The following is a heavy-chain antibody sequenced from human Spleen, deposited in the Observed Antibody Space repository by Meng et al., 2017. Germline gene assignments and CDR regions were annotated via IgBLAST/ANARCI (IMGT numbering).Heavy chain of an antibody. CDR2: ISYDGSNK. CDR1: GFTFSSYA. Sequence: QVQLVESGGGVVQPGRSLRLSCAASGFTFSSYAMHWVRQAPGKGLEWVAVISYDGSNKYYADSVKGRFTISRDNSKNTLYLQMNSLRAEDTAVYYCASVDYYDSSGYYYWGQGTLVTVSS. D-gene: IGHD3-22*01. V-gene: IGHV3-30*01. J-gene: IGHJ4*02. CDR3: ASVDYYDSSGYYY.